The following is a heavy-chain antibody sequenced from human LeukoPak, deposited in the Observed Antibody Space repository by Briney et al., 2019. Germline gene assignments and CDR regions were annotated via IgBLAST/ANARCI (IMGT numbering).Heavy chain of an antibody. V-gene: IGHV4-34*01. CDR3: ARGARRVVVVAATRSGGWFDP. D-gene: IGHD2-15*01. CDR1: GGSFSGYY. J-gene: IGHJ5*02. CDR2: INHSGST. Sequence: SSETLSLTCAVYGGSFSGYYWSWIRQPPGKGLEWVGAINHSGSTTYNPSLKNGGTISVDTSNNQFSLKLSSVPAADTAVYCCARGARRVVVVAATRSGGWFDPWGQGTLVTVSS.